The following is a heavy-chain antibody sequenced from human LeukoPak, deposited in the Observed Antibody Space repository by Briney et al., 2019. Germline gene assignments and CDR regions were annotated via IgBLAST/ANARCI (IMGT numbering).Heavy chain of an antibody. CDR2: INTNTGNP. D-gene: IGHD2-15*01. CDR1: GYTFTSYA. Sequence: ASVKVSCKASGYTFTSYAMNWVRQAPGQGLEWMGWINTNTGNPTYAQGFTGRFVFSLDTSVSTAYLQISSLKAEDTAVYYCARVEILGNYCSGGSCYSTAEYFQHWGQGTLVTVSS. CDR3: ARVEILGNYCSGGSCYSTAEYFQH. J-gene: IGHJ1*01. V-gene: IGHV7-4-1*02.